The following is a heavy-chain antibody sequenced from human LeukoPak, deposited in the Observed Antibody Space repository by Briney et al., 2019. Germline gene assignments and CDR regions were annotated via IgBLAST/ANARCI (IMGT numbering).Heavy chain of an antibody. CDR3: AETPMVRGVIRY. CDR1: GGSFSGYY. CDR2: INHSGST. Sequence: SETLSLTCAVYGGSFSGYYWSWIRQPPGKGLEWIGEINHSGSTNYNPSLKSRVTISVDTSKNQFSLKLSSVTAADTAVYYCAETPMVRGVIRYWGQGTLVTVSS. D-gene: IGHD3-10*01. J-gene: IGHJ4*02. V-gene: IGHV4-34*01.